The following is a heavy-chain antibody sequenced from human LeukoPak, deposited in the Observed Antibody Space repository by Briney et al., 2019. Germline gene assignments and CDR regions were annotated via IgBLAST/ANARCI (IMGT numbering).Heavy chain of an antibody. V-gene: IGHV4-4*02. Sequence: SETLSLTCTVSGGSISSRNWWSWVRQPPVKGLEWIGEIYDSGSTNYNPSLKSRVTISTDKSKNHFSLKLSSATAADTAVYYCARVLGYCSGGSCYGYFDYWGQGTLVTVSS. J-gene: IGHJ4*02. D-gene: IGHD2-15*01. CDR3: ARVLGYCSGGSCYGYFDY. CDR1: GGSISSRNW. CDR2: IYDSGST.